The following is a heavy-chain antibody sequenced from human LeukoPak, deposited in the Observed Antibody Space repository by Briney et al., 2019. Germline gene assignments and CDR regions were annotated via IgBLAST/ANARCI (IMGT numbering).Heavy chain of an antibody. J-gene: IGHJ4*02. CDR2: IIPIFGTA. CDR1: GGTFSSYA. V-gene: IGHV1-69*05. D-gene: IGHD6-13*01. Sequence: GASVKVSCKASGGTFSSYAISWVRQAPGQGLEWMGGIIPIFGTANYAQKFQGRVTITTDESTSIAYMELSSLRSGDTAVYYCARGAPIAAATFDYWGQGTLVTVSS. CDR3: ARGAPIAAATFDY.